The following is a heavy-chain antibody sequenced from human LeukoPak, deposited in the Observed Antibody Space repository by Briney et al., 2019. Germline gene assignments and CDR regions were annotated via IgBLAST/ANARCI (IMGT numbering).Heavy chain of an antibody. Sequence: SETLSLTCAVYGGSFSDYYWSWIRQPPGKGLEWIGEINPSGSTNYSPSLKSRVTISVDTSKNQFSLKLSSVTAADTAVYYCARHVSYYDFWSGYLNWFDPWGQGTLVTVSS. J-gene: IGHJ5*02. CDR2: INPSGST. CDR1: GGSFSDYY. D-gene: IGHD3-3*01. V-gene: IGHV4-34*01. CDR3: ARHVSYYDFWSGYLNWFDP.